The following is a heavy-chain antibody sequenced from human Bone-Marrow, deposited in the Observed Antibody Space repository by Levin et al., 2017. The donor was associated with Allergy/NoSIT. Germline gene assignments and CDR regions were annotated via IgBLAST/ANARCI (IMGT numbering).Heavy chain of an antibody. CDR2: IYYSGST. CDR1: GGSISSSSYY. Sequence: PSETLSLTCTVSGGSISSSSYYWGWIRQPPGKGLEWIGSIYYSGSTYYNPSLKSRVTISVDTSKNQFSLKLSSVTAADTAVYYCARESTTVTTPHLIDYWGQGTLVTVSS. CDR3: ARESTTVTTPHLIDY. J-gene: IGHJ4*02. V-gene: IGHV4-39*07. D-gene: IGHD4-17*01.